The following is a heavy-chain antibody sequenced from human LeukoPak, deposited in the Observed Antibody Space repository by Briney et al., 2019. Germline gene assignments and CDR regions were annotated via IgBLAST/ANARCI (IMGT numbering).Heavy chain of an antibody. CDR3: ARKAVSPLGAFDI. V-gene: IGHV3-7*01. J-gene: IGHJ3*02. D-gene: IGHD2-15*01. CDR2: MNQDGSEI. CDR1: GFTFSRYW. Sequence: PGGSLRLSCVGSGFTFSRYWLNWVRQAPGKGLEWVANMNQDGSEIYYLDSVKGRFTISRDNAKNSVYLQMNSLRAEDTAVYYCARKAVSPLGAFDIWGQGTMVTVSS.